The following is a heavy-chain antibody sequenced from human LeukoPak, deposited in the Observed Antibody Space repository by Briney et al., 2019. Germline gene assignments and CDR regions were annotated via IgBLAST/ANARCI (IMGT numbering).Heavy chain of an antibody. D-gene: IGHD6-13*01. CDR3: AREGAAAGTPRAFDL. CDR1: GGSVTSGDYY. J-gene: IGHJ3*01. V-gene: IGHV4-31*02. Sequence: SETLSLTCTVSGGSVTSGDYYWTWIRQQPGKGLEWIGYIYYSGDTYYNPSLKSRLTMSVDTSKSQFSLKLSSVTAADTAVHYCAREGAAAGTPRAFDLWGQGTMVTVSS. CDR2: IYYSGDT.